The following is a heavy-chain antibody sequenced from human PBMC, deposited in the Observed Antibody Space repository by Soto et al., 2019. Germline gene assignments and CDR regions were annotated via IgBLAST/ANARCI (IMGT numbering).Heavy chain of an antibody. CDR3: ARMNYGLDV. Sequence: EVQLVESGGGLVQPGGSLRLSCAASGFTFSSYSIYWVRQAPGKGLEYVSGISRYGDSTYYANSMKGRFTISRDNSKNTLYLQMGSLRAEDVAVYYCARMNYGLDVWGQGTTVTVSS. CDR1: GFTFSSYS. V-gene: IGHV3-64*01. J-gene: IGHJ6*01. CDR2: ISRYGDST.